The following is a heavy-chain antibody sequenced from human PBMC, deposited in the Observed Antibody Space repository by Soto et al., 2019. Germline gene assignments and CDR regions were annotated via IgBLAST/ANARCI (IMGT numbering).Heavy chain of an antibody. J-gene: IGHJ4*02. D-gene: IGHD1-26*01. Sequence: QGQLVESGGGVVQPGRSQRLSCAGTGFILSNYGMHWVRQAPGKGLEWVAVISSNGIITYADSVKGRFTISRDNSKNTVNLQMNSLRAEDTGVYYCAKSSGGSYQEFDYWGQGTLVTVSS. CDR2: ISSNGIIT. CDR1: GFILSNYG. V-gene: IGHV3-30*18. CDR3: AKSSGGSYQEFDY.